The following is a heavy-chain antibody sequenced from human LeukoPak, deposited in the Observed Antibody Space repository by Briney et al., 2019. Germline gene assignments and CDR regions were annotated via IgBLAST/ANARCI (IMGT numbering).Heavy chain of an antibody. CDR3: ARGGFTNSWGAIDY. Sequence: GASVKVSCKASGYTFTNYGISWVRQAPGQGLEWMGRINPNSGDTNVAQKFQGRVTLTRDTSISTAYMELSRVRSDDTAVYYCARGGFTNSWGAIDYWGQGTLVTVSS. V-gene: IGHV1-2*06. CDR2: INPNSGDT. CDR1: GYTFTNYG. D-gene: IGHD6-13*01. J-gene: IGHJ4*02.